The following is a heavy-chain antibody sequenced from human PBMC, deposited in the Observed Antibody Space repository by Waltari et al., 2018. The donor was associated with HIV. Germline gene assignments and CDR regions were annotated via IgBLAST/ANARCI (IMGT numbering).Heavy chain of an antibody. CDR3: ARTYKRITLFEIIRELSWFDP. D-gene: IGHD1-7*01. J-gene: IGHJ5*02. V-gene: IGHV4-34*01. CDR2: INNTGTT. CDR1: GGSFDEYY. Sequence: QVQLQQWGAGLLKPSETLSLTCAIYGGSFDEYYWAWIRQTPEKGLEWLGDINNTGTTTYNPSLKSRVTVSIDTSKNQFSLNLRSVTAADTAVYYCARTYKRITLFEIIRELSWFDPWGQGTLVTVSS.